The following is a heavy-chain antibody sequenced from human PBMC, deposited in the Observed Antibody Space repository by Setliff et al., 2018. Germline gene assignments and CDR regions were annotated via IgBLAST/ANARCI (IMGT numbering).Heavy chain of an antibody. Sequence: SVKVSCKASGGTFSSYAISWVRQAPGQGLEWMGGIIPILGIANYAQKFQGRVTITTDESTSTAYMELSSLRSEDTAVYYCARAVGAAMVTWYFDYWGQGTLVTVSS. V-gene: IGHV1-69*10. CDR2: IIPILGIA. CDR3: ARAVGAAMVTWYFDY. J-gene: IGHJ4*02. D-gene: IGHD5-18*01. CDR1: GGTFSSYA.